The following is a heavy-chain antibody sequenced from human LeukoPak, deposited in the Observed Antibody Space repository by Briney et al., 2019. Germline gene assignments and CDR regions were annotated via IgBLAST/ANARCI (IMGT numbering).Heavy chain of an antibody. CDR3: ARGFGDPPGYYYYYYGMDV. V-gene: IGHV1-8*01. Sequence: ASVKVSCKASGYTFTSYDINWVRQATGQGLEWMGWMNPNSGNTGYAQKFQGRVTMTRNTSISTAYMELSSLRSEDTAVYYCARGFGDPPGYYYYYYGMDVWGQGTTVTVSS. J-gene: IGHJ6*02. D-gene: IGHD4-17*01. CDR2: MNPNSGNT. CDR1: GYTFTSYD.